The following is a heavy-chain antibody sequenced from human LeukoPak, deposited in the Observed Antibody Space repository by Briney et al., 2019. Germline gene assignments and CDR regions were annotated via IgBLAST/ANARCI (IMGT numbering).Heavy chain of an antibody. CDR1: EGTFSSYA. Sequence: GASVKVSCKASEGTFSSYAISWVRQAPGQGLEWMGRIIPIFGTANYAQKFQGRVTITTDESTSTAYMELSSLRSEDTAVYYCARDLGVVAAAYYYYYMDVWGKGTTVTVSS. J-gene: IGHJ6*03. CDR2: IIPIFGTA. CDR3: ARDLGVVAAAYYYYYMDV. V-gene: IGHV1-69*05. D-gene: IGHD2-15*01.